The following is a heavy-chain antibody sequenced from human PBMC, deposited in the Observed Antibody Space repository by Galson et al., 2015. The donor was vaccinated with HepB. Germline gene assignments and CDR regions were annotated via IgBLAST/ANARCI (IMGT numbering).Heavy chain of an antibody. J-gene: IGHJ5*02. CDR1: GGTFSSYA. CDR2: IIPIFGKA. CDR3: ARENSLLYYDSSGYYGFDP. D-gene: IGHD3-22*01. V-gene: IGHV1-69*13. Sequence: SVKVSCKASGGTFSSYAISWVRQAPGQGLEWMGGIIPIFGKANYAQKFQGRVTITADESTSTAYMELSSLRSEDTAVYYCARENSLLYYDSSGYYGFDPWGQGTLVTVSS.